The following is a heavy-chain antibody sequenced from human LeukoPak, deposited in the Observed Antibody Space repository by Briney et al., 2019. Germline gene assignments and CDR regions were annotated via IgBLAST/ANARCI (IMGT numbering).Heavy chain of an antibody. V-gene: IGHV3-48*04. CDR3: ARLGYSSGWGKRHFDY. CDR1: GFTFTTYS. CDR2: ISPSSSTI. Sequence: PGGSLRLSCAASGFTFTTYSMNWVRQAPGKGLEWVSYISPSSSTIYYADSVKGRFTISRDNAKNSLYLQMNSLRAEDTAMYYCARLGYSSGWGKRHFDYWGQGTLVTVSS. J-gene: IGHJ4*02. D-gene: IGHD6-19*01.